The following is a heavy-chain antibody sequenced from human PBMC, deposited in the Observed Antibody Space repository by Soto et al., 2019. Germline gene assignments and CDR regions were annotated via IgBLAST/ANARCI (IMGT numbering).Heavy chain of an antibody. Sequence: ASVKVSCKASGYTFNSYGISWVRQAPGQGLEWMGWISAYNGKTNYAQKLQGRVTMTTDTSTSTAYMELRSLRSDDTAVYYFEREGDYDSSGYYTPFDYWGQGTLVTVSS. CDR3: EREGDYDSSGYYTPFDY. CDR1: GYTFNSYG. CDR2: ISAYNGKT. J-gene: IGHJ4*02. V-gene: IGHV1-18*01. D-gene: IGHD3-22*01.